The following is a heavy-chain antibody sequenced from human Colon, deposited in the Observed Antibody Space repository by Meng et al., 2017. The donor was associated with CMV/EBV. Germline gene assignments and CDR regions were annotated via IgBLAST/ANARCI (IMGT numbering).Heavy chain of an antibody. CDR3: ARVGADTALAFDP. CDR1: GFPVSGNY. Sequence: GESLKISWAVSGFPVSGNYMAWVRQAPGRGLQWVSVLQTAGSTYYADAVKGRFIISRDNSKNTVYLQMNRVTAEDAAVYYCARVGADTALAFDPWGQGTLVTVSS. CDR2: LQTAGST. J-gene: IGHJ5*02. D-gene: IGHD5-18*01. V-gene: IGHV3-53*01.